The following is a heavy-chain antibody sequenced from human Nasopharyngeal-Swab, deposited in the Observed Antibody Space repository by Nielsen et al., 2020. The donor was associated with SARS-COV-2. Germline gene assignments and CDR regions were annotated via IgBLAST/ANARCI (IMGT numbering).Heavy chain of an antibody. CDR3: ARHTANTED. CDR1: GGSFSGYY. D-gene: IGHD5-18*01. CDR2: INHSGST. J-gene: IGHJ4*02. Sequence: GSLRLSCAVYGGSFSGYYWGWIRQPPGKGLEWIGEINHSGSTNYNPSLKSRVTISVDTSKNQFSLKLSSVTAADTAVYYCARHTANTEDWGQGTLVTVSS. V-gene: IGHV4-34*01.